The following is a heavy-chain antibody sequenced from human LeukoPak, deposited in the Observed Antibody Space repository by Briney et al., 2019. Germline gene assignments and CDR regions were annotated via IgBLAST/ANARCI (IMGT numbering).Heavy chain of an antibody. V-gene: IGHV3-7*01. CDR2: IKQDGSEK. CDR1: GFTFSTYA. D-gene: IGHD6-13*01. J-gene: IGHJ6*03. Sequence: GSLRLSCAASGFTFSTYAMSWVRQAPGKGLEWVANIKQDGSEKYYVDSVEGRFTISRDNAKNSLYLQMNSLRAEDTAVYYCAARYSSSWYVPYYYMDVWGKGTTVTVSS. CDR3: AARYSSSWYVPYYYMDV.